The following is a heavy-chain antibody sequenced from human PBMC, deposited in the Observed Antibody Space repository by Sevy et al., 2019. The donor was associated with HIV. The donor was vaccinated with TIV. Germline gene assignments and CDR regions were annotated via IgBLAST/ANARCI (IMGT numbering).Heavy chain of an antibody. J-gene: IGHJ4*02. V-gene: IGHV3-48*01. Sequence: GGSLRLSCAASGFTFSSYSMNWVRQAPGKGLEWVSYISSSSSTIYYADSVKGRFTISRDNAKNSLYLQMNSLGAEDTAVYYCARGPDYGDYWGQGTLVTVSS. CDR1: GFTFSSYS. CDR3: ARGPDYGDY. CDR2: ISSSSSTI.